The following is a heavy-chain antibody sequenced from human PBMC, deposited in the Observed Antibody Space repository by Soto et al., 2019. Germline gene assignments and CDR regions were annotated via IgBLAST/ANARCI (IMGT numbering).Heavy chain of an antibody. V-gene: IGHV2-5*02. CDR3: AHIHVSPAYCDL. J-gene: IGHJ4*02. CDR2: IYWDDDK. Sequence: QITLRESGPALVKPTQTLTLTCTFSGFSLTTVGVGVAWIRQPPGKALEWLALIYWDDDKIYSPSHKSRLTVTKDTSKNHVVVTMSNLDPTDTATYYGAHIHVSPAYCDLWGQGTLVTVSS. CDR1: GFSLTTVGVG.